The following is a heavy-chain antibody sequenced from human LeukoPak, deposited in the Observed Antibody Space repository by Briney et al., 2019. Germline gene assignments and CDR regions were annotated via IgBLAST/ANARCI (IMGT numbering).Heavy chain of an antibody. CDR2: IDPTRGST. CDR3: ARGPYNWNYPYTDY. J-gene: IGHJ4*02. Sequence: ASVKVSCKSSGYXITSYYMHWVRQAPGQGLEWMGVIDPTRGSTKYAQKFQGRVTMTRDTSTSTVYMDLSSLRSEDTAVYYCARGPYNWNYPYTDYWGQGTLVTVSS. D-gene: IGHD1-7*01. CDR1: GYXITSYY. V-gene: IGHV1-46*01.